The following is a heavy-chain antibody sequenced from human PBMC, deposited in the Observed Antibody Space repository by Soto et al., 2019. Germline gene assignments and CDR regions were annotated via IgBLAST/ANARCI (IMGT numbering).Heavy chain of an antibody. Sequence: SETLSLTCTVSGGSISSGDYYWSWIRQPPGKGLEWIGYIYYSGSTYYSPSLKSRVTISLDTSKNQFSLTLSAVTAADTAMYYCSTRAYDTNGYYRFDPWGQGTLVTVSS. J-gene: IGHJ5*01. CDR1: GGSISSGDYY. CDR2: IYYSGST. CDR3: STRAYDTNGYYRFDP. D-gene: IGHD3-22*01. V-gene: IGHV4-30-4*03.